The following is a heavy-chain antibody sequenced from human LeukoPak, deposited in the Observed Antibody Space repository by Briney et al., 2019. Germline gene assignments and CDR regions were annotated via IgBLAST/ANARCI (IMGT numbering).Heavy chain of an antibody. D-gene: IGHD2-8*01. CDR1: GASITSSHW. CDR2: IHASGTT. Sequence: SGTLSLTCAVSGASITSSHWWSWARQPPGKGLEWIGEIHASGTTNYKPSLKSRVTMSLDKPKNQLSLNLSSVTAADTAVYYCSRENGAFSPFGFWGQGTLVTVPS. V-gene: IGHV4-4*02. CDR3: SRENGAFSPFGF. J-gene: IGHJ4*02.